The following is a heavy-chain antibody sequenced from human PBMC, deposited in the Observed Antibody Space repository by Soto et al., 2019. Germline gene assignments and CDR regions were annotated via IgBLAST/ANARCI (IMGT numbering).Heavy chain of an antibody. D-gene: IGHD3-3*01. J-gene: IGHJ5*02. Sequence: PGGSLRLSCAASGFTFSSYAMSWVRQAPGKGLEWVSAISGSGGSTYYADSVKGRFTISRDNSKNTLYLQMNSLRAEDTAVYYCAKGKPYYDFWSGSSGWFDPWGQGTLVTVSS. CDR3: AKGKPYYDFWSGSSGWFDP. CDR2: ISGSGGST. V-gene: IGHV3-23*01. CDR1: GFTFSSYA.